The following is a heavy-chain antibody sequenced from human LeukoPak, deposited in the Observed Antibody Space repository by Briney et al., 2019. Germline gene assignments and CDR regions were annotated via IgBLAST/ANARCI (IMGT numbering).Heavy chain of an antibody. CDR2: IHDSGST. CDR1: GGSIKTYY. V-gene: IGHV4-59*08. Sequence: PSETLSLTCVVSGGSIKTYYWSWVRQPPGKALEWIGYIHDSGSTNYNPSLKSRVTMSVDTSKNHFSLKLTSVTAADTAVYYCARLAVQNVNTAMVPAVDFWGQGTLVTVSS. D-gene: IGHD5-18*01. CDR3: ARLAVQNVNTAMVPAVDF. J-gene: IGHJ4*02.